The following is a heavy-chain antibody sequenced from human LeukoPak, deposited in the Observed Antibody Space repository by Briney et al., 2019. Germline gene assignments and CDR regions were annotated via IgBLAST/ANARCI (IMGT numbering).Heavy chain of an antibody. J-gene: IGHJ4*02. V-gene: IGHV1-2*06. D-gene: IGHD5-18*01. CDR2: INPNSGGT. Sequence: ASVKVSCKASGYTFTGYYMHWVRQAPGQGLEWMGRINPNSGGTNYAQKFQGRVTMTRDTSISTAYMELSRLRSDDTAVYYCARVPPYRCSYGPFDYWGQGTLVTVSS. CDR1: GYTFTGYY. CDR3: ARVPPYRCSYGPFDY.